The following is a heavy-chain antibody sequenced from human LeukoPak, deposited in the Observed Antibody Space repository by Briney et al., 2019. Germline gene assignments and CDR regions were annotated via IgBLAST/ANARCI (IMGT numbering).Heavy chain of an antibody. Sequence: GGSLRLSCAASGFTFSSYGMHWVRQAPGKGLEWVAVIWYDGSNKYYADSVKGRFTISRDNSKNTLYLQMNSLRAEDTAVYYCARAQLTMVRGVIRGTNWFDPWGQGTLVTVSS. D-gene: IGHD3-10*01. CDR3: ARAQLTMVRGVIRGTNWFDP. V-gene: IGHV3-33*01. CDR2: IWYDGSNK. J-gene: IGHJ5*02. CDR1: GFTFSSYG.